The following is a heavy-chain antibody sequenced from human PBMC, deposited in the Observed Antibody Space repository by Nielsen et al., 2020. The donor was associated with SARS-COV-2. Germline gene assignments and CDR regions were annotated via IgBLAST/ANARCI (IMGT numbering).Heavy chain of an antibody. J-gene: IGHJ6*02. CDR3: ASNGYPVHYYYYGMDV. CDR2: IYSGGST. D-gene: IGHD1-1*01. Sequence: GESLKISCAASGFTFSDYYMSWVRQAPGKGLEWVSVIYSGGSTYYADSVKGRFTISRDNSKNTLYLQMNSLRAEDTAVYYCASNGYPVHYYYYGMDVWGQGTTVTVSS. CDR1: GFTFSDYY. V-gene: IGHV3-53*01.